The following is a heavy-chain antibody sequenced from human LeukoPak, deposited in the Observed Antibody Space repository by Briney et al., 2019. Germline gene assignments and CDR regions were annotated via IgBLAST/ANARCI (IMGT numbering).Heavy chain of an antibody. CDR1: GGTFSSYA. Sequence: SVKVSCKASGGTFSSYATSWVRQAPGQGLEWMGRIIPIFGTANYAQKFQGRVTITTDESTSTAYMELSSLRSEDTAVYYCARESNYGDSRVWGQGTLVTVSS. CDR2: IIPIFGTA. D-gene: IGHD4-17*01. CDR3: ARESNYGDSRV. V-gene: IGHV1-69*05. J-gene: IGHJ4*02.